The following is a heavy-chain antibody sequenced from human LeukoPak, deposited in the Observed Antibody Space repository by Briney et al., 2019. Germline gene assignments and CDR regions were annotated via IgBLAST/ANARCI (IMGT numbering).Heavy chain of an antibody. D-gene: IGHD6-13*01. Sequence: GGSLRLSCAASGFTFSSYSMNWVRQAPGKGLEWVLSISSSSSYIYYADSVKGRFTISRDNAKNSLYLQMNSLRAEDTAVYYCARVKAAAAERIGFDIWGQGTMVTVSS. V-gene: IGHV3-21*01. CDR2: ISSSSSYI. CDR3: ARVKAAAAERIGFDI. CDR1: GFTFSSYS. J-gene: IGHJ3*02.